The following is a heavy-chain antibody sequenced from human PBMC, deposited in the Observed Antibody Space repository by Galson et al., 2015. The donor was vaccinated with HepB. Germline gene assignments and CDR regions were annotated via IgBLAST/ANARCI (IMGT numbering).Heavy chain of an antibody. CDR1: GYTFTTNG. J-gene: IGHJ5*02. Sequence: SVKVSCKASGYTFTTNGISWVRQAPGQGPEWMGWISTYNGHTNYAQKVQGRVTMTRVTSTSTAYMELRSLRSDDTAVYYCARVIGVYGGNSGYWFDPWGQGTLVTVSS. CDR3: ARVIGVYGGNSGYWFDP. CDR2: ISTYNGHT. D-gene: IGHD4-23*01. V-gene: IGHV1-18*01.